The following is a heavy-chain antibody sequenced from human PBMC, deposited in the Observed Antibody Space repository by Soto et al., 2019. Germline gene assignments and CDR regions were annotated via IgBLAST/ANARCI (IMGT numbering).Heavy chain of an antibody. D-gene: IGHD6-6*01. CDR3: ARDEEARPYFYGMDV. Sequence: GGSLRLSCAAFGFTFTSYSMNWVRQAPGKGLEWVSCITSSSSYIYYADSVKGRFTISRDNAKNSLYLQMNSLRAEDTAVYYCARDEEARPYFYGMDVWGQGTTVTVSS. J-gene: IGHJ6*02. CDR2: ITSSSSYI. CDR1: GFTFTSYS. V-gene: IGHV3-21*01.